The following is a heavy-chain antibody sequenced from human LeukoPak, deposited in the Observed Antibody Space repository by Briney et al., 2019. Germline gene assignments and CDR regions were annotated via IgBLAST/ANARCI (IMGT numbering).Heavy chain of an antibody. J-gene: IGHJ4*02. CDR1: GGSISSGNW. CDR3: ARSPDYYGSGSYLDY. CDR2: IYHSGST. Sequence: SETLSLTCAVSGGSISSGNWWNWVRQSPGKGLEWIGDIYHSGSTNYNPSLKSRVTISVDTSKNQFSLKLSSVTAADTAVYYCARSPDYYGSGSYLDYWGQGTLVTVSS. D-gene: IGHD3-10*01. V-gene: IGHV4-4*02.